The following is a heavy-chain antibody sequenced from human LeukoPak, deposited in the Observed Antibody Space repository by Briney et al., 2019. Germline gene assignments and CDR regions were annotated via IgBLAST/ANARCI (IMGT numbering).Heavy chain of an antibody. V-gene: IGHV3-74*01. CDR2: INTDGSST. CDR1: GFTFSSYW. CDR3: ARAPNPYSSSWYYYYGMDV. D-gene: IGHD6-13*01. Sequence: GGSLRLSCAASGFTFSSYWMHWVRQAPGKGLVWVSRINTDGSSTSYADSVKGRFTISRDNAKNTLYLQMNSLRAEDTAVYYCARAPNPYSSSWYYYYGMDVWGQGTTVTVSS. J-gene: IGHJ6*02.